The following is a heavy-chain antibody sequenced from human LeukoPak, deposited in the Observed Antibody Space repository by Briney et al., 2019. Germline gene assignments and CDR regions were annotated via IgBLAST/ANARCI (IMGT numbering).Heavy chain of an antibody. V-gene: IGHV4-38-2*02. D-gene: IGHD2-15*01. J-gene: IGHJ3*02. Sequence: SETLSLTRSVSGYSINSGYYWGWIRQPPGKGLDWIGSIYHSGSTYYNPSLKSRVTISVDTSKNQFSLKLNSVTAADTAVYYCARGGVVAAPGDAFDIWGQGTMVTVSS. CDR1: GYSINSGYY. CDR3: ARGGVVAAPGDAFDI. CDR2: IYHSGST.